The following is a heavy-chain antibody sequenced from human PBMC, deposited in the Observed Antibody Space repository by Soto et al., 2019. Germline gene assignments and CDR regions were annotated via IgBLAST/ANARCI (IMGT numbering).Heavy chain of an antibody. J-gene: IGHJ6*02. D-gene: IGHD4-17*01. CDR1: GFTFSYYA. CDR3: ARPAATVIFYSGMDV. Sequence: GGSLRLSCAASGFTFSYYAMHWVRQAPGKGLEWVAIISFDGSSEHYADSVQGRFTISRDNSENTLYLQMNSLRADDTAVYYCARPAATVIFYSGMDVWGQGTTVTVSS. CDR2: ISFDGSSE. V-gene: IGHV3-30-3*01.